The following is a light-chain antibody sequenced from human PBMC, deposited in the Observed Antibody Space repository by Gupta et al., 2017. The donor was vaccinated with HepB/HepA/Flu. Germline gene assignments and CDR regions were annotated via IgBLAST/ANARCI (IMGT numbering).Light chain of an antibody. V-gene: IGKV3-20*01. J-gene: IGKJ3*01. CDR3: QRYGASPLT. CDR2: GAS. Sequence: IVLTQSPGTLSLSPGERATLSCRASQSVNNNYLSWYQQKPGQAPRLLIYGASSRATGIPDRFSGSGSGTDFTLTISRLEPEDFAVFYCQRYGASPLTFGPGTKVDMK. CDR1: QSVNNNY.